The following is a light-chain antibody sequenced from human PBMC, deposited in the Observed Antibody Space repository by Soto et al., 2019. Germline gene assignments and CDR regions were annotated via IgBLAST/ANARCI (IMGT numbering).Light chain of an antibody. V-gene: IGKV3-15*01. Sequence: EIVMTQSPATLSVSPGERATLSCRASQSVSSNLAWYQQKPGQAPRLLIYGASTRATGIPARFSGSGSGTEFTLTISSLQSEDFAVYYCLQEYNYPLTFGGGTRVEIK. J-gene: IGKJ4*01. CDR3: LQEYNYPLT. CDR1: QSVSSN. CDR2: GAS.